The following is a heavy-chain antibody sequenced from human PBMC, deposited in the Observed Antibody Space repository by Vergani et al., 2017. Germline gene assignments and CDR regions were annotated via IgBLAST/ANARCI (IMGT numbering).Heavy chain of an antibody. CDR3: ARYKTLTGDVWSAFDI. CDR2: INPNSGGT. CDR1: GYTFTGYY. Sequence: QVQLVQSGAEVKKPGASVKVSCKASGYTFTGYYMHWVRQAPGQGLEWMGWINPNSGGTNYAHKFQGWVTMTRDTSISTAYMELSRLRSDDTAVYYCARYKTLTGDVWSAFDIWGQGTMVTVSS. J-gene: IGHJ3*02. V-gene: IGHV1-2*04. D-gene: IGHD7-27*01.